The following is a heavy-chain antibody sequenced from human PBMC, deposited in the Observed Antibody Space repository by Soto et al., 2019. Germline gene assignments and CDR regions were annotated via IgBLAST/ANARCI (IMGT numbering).Heavy chain of an antibody. CDR3: AKDPTAALRDWSYGIDY. D-gene: IGHD2-2*01. J-gene: IGHJ4*02. V-gene: IGHV3-30*18. CDR1: GFTFSNYG. CDR2: ISYDGSDK. Sequence: GGSLRLSCAASGFTFSNYGMHWVRQAPGKGLEWVAVISYDGSDKYYADSVKGRFTISRDNSKNTLYLQMNSLRAEDTAVYYCAKDPTAALRDWSYGIDYWGQGALVTVSS.